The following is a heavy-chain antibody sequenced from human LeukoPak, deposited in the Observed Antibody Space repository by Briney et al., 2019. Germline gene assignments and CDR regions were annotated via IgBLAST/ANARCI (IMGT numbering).Heavy chain of an antibody. V-gene: IGHV4-59*01. CDR2: IYYSGST. D-gene: IGHD6-19*01. CDR1: GGSISSYY. CDR3: ASHSGWSDY. Sequence: SETLSLTCTVSGGSISSYYWSWIRQPPGKGLEWIGYIYYSGSTNYNPSLMSRVTISVDTSKNQFSLKLSSVTAADTAVYYCASHSGWSDYWGQGTLVTVSS. J-gene: IGHJ4*02.